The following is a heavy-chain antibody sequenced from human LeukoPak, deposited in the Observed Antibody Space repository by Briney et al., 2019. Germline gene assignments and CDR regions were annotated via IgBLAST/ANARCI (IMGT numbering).Heavy chain of an antibody. J-gene: IGHJ4*02. V-gene: IGHV3-21*01. CDR2: ISSSSSYI. CDR3: ARDLGMTTVTTGDY. Sequence: PGGSLRLSCAASGFTFSSYSMNWVRQAPGKGLEWVSSISSSSSYIYYADSVEGRFTISRDNAKNSLYLQMNSLRAEDTAVYYCARDLGMTTVTTGDYWGQGTLVTVSS. CDR1: GFTFSSYS. D-gene: IGHD4-17*01.